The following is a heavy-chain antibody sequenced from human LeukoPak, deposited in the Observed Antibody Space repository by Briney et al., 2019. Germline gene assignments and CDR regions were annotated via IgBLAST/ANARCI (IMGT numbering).Heavy chain of an antibody. D-gene: IGHD3-10*01. V-gene: IGHV3-48*02. CDR2: ISCSSSTI. Sequence: GGSLRLSCAASGFTFSTYNMNWVRQAPGKGLEWVSYISCSSSTIYYADSVKGRFTISRDNAKNSLFLQMNSLRDEDTAVYYCAREDDGSGSYYNVPWFDPWGQGTLVTVSS. CDR1: GFTFSTYN. CDR3: AREDDGSGSYYNVPWFDP. J-gene: IGHJ5*02.